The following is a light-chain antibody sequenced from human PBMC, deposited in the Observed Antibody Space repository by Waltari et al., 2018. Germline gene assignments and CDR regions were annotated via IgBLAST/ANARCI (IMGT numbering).Light chain of an antibody. CDR3: QLYGTSFLWT. CDR2: GAS. Sequence: ESVLTQSPDTLSLSPGERATLSRRASQTVNSNYLAWYQQKSGQAPRLLIYGASKRATGIPDRFSGSGSETAFTLTISRLEPEDFAVYYCQLYGTSFLWTFGQGTRVEI. CDR1: QTVNSNY. V-gene: IGKV3-20*01. J-gene: IGKJ1*01.